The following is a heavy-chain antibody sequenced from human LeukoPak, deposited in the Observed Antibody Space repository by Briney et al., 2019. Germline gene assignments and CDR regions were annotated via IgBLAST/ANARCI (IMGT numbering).Heavy chain of an antibody. CDR3: ARHRGSGWFEPVGY. Sequence: SQTLSLTCTVSGGSISGSSYYWDWIRQPPGKGLEWIGSVYYSGSTYYNPSLKSRGTMSVDTSKNPFSLKLSSVTAADTAFYYCARHRGSGWFEPVGYWGQGTLVTVSS. J-gene: IGHJ4*02. V-gene: IGHV4-39*01. CDR1: GGSISGSSYY. D-gene: IGHD6-19*01. CDR2: VYYSGST.